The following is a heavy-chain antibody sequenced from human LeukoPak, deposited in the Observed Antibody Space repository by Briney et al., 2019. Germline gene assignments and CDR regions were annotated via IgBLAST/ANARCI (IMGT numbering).Heavy chain of an antibody. V-gene: IGHV3-23*01. Sequence: GGSLRLTCAASGFTFSSYSMHWVRQAPGKGLEWVSGISPSGGGTYYADSVKGRFTISRDDSKNTLSLQMNSLRAEDTAVYYCAKRGLLWGQGTLVTVSS. CDR3: AKRGLL. D-gene: IGHD3-10*01. J-gene: IGHJ4*02. CDR2: ISPSGGGT. CDR1: GFTFSSYS.